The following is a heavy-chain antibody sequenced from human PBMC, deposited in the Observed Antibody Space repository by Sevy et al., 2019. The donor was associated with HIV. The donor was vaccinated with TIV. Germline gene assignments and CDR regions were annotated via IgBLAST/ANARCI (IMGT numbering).Heavy chain of an antibody. CDR1: GFTFRNYV. V-gene: IGHV3-23*01. Sequence: GGSLRLSCAASGFTFRNYVMNWVRQPPGKGLEWVAVISDGGGTTYYADSVKCRFTMSRDDSKSTLYLQMNSLRVEDTAVYFCAKRVAGALAALDIWGQGTMVTVSS. J-gene: IGHJ3*02. CDR2: ISDGGGTT. D-gene: IGHD3-10*01. CDR3: AKRVAGALAALDI.